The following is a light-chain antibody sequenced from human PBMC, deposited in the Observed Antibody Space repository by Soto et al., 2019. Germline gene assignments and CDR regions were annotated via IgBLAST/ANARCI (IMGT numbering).Light chain of an antibody. CDR2: EVT. CDR1: SGDIGSYNR. V-gene: IGLV2-14*01. Sequence: QSVLTQPASVSGSPGQSITISCTGTSGDIGSYNRVSWYQQHPGKAPKLIIYEVTDRPSGVSNRFSGSKSGNTASLTTSGLQAEDEAEYYCSSYTNINTRACVFGTGTKVT. J-gene: IGLJ1*01. CDR3: SSYTNINTRACV.